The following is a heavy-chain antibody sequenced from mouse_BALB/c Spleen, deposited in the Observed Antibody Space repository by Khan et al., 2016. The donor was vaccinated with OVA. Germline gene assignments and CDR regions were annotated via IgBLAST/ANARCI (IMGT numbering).Heavy chain of an antibody. V-gene: IGHV1S136*01. CDR2: INPYNDGT. J-gene: IGHJ3*01. Sequence: VQLQQSGPELVKPGASVKMSCKASGYTFTDYIIHWVKQKPGQGLEWIGYINPYNDGTKYNEKLKGKATLTSDKSSNTVYMELSGLTSEDSAVYYCAGDYGRSFWFAYWGQGTLVTVSA. D-gene: IGHD1-1*01. CDR1: GYTFTDYI. CDR3: AGDYGRSFWFAY.